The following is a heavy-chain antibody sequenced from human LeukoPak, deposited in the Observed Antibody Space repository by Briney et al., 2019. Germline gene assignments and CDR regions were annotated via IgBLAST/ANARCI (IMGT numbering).Heavy chain of an antibody. CDR2: ISGSGGGTT. D-gene: IGHD6-13*01. CDR3: AKDGYSSSRYALLNYLDY. V-gene: IGHV3-23*01. Sequence: PGGSLRFSCAASGFNFNNYGMNWVRQAPGKGLEWVSGISGSGGGTTYYTDSVKGRFTISRDNSKNTLYLHMNSLRAEDTAVYYCAKDGYSSSRYALLNYLDYWGQGTLVTVSS. CDR1: GFNFNNYG. J-gene: IGHJ4*02.